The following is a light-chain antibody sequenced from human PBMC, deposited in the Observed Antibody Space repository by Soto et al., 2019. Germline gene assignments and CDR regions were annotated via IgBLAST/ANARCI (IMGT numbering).Light chain of an antibody. V-gene: IGLV2-14*01. CDR3: SSYTRSSTFYV. CDR2: DVS. CDR1: SSDVGGYNY. Sequence: SALTQPASVSGSPGQSITISCTGTSSDVGGYNYVSWYQQHPGKAPKLMIYDVSNRPSGVSNRFSGSKSGNTASLTISGLQAEDEADYYCSSYTRSSTFYVFGTGTKVTVL. J-gene: IGLJ1*01.